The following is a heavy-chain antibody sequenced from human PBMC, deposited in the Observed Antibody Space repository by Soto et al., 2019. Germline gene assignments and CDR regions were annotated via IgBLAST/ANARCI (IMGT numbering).Heavy chain of an antibody. CDR1: GYTFTSYG. Sequence: QVQLVQSGAEVKKPGASVKVSCKASGYTFTSYGISWVRQAPGQGLERMGWISAYNGNTNYAQKHQGRVTRTTDTSTSKAYMELRSLRSDDTAVDYCASGDSTVVTGNDAFDIWGQGTMVTVSS. D-gene: IGHD4-17*01. V-gene: IGHV1-18*01. CDR3: ASGDSTVVTGNDAFDI. J-gene: IGHJ3*02. CDR2: ISAYNGNT.